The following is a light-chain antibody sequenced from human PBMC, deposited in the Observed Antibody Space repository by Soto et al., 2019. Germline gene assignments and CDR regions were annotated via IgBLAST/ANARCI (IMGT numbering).Light chain of an antibody. J-gene: IGLJ1*01. CDR1: TSNIGSNY. CDR3: ATWDDSLNGFYV. V-gene: IGLV1-47*01. Sequence: QSVLTQPPSASGTPGQGVTISCSGSTSNIGSNYVYWYQQLPGTAPKLLIYRNNQRPSGVPDRFSGSKSGTSAPLAISGLRSDDEADYLCATWDDSLNGFYVFGTGTKV. CDR2: RNN.